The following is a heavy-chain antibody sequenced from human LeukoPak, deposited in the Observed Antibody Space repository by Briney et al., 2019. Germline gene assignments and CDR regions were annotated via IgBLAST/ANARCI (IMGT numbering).Heavy chain of an antibody. CDR2: INHSGST. CDR1: GGSFSGYY. D-gene: IGHD4-17*01. CDR3: ARDSDYGDPRDWFDP. J-gene: IGHJ5*02. V-gene: IGHV4-34*01. Sequence: SETLSLTCAVYGGSFSGYYWSWIRQPPGKGLEWIGEINHSGSTNYNPSLKSRVTISVDTSKNQFSLKLSSVTAADTAVYYCARDSDYGDPRDWFDPWGQGTLVTVSS.